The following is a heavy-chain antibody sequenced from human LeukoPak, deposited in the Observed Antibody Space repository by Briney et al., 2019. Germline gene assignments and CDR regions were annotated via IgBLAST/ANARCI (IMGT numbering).Heavy chain of an antibody. Sequence: SETLSLTCTVSGGSISSSSYYWGWIRQPPGKGLEWIGSIFHSGSTYYNPSLKSRVTISVDTSKNQISLKLSSVTAADTAVYYCASGTYYYDSTGLRYYYYSMDVWGQGTTVTVSS. CDR1: GGSISSSSYY. D-gene: IGHD3-22*01. CDR2: IFHSGST. CDR3: ASGTYYYDSTGLRYYYYSMDV. V-gene: IGHV4-39*07. J-gene: IGHJ6*02.